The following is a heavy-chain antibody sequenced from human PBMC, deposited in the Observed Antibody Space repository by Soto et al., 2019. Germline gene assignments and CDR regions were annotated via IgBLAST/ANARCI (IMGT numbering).Heavy chain of an antibody. CDR2: TKYNGRS. J-gene: IGHJ5*02. CDR1: GDAITSSSYF. V-gene: IGHV4-61*01. D-gene: IGHD1-26*01. Sequence: SETLSLTCTVSGDAITSSSYFWSWIRQSPGRGLEYIGYTKYNGRSTYNPSLQSRVTISVDTSTSQFSLNLTSVTAGDTATYYCARSSTRVGQFRFDPWGQGTLVTVSS. CDR3: ARSSTRVGQFRFDP.